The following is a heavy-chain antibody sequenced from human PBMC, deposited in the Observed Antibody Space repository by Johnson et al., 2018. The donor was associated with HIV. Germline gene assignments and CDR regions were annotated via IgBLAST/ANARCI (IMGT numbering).Heavy chain of an antibody. CDR3: ARGGPLTMVQDALDT. D-gene: IGHD3-10*01. J-gene: IGHJ3*02. CDR1: GFTVSSNE. Sequence: VQLVESGGSVVQPGGSLRLSCAASGFTVSSNEMSWVRQAPGTGLEWVSSISGGSTYYADSRKGRFTISRDNSKNTLHLQMNSLTAEDTAVYFCARGGPLTMVQDALDTWGQGTMVIVSA. V-gene: IGHV3-38-3*01. CDR2: ISGGST.